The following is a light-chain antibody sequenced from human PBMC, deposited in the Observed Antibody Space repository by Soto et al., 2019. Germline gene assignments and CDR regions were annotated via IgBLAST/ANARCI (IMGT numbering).Light chain of an antibody. CDR2: AAS. CDR3: QQYGSSTWT. Sequence: EIVLTQSPGTLSLSPGEGAALSCSASQSVSSSYLVWHQQKPGQAPRLLIYAASRRATGIPDRFSGSGSGTDFTLTISRLEPEDFAVYYCQQYGSSTWTFGQGTKVDIK. V-gene: IGKV3-20*01. J-gene: IGKJ1*01. CDR1: QSVSSSY.